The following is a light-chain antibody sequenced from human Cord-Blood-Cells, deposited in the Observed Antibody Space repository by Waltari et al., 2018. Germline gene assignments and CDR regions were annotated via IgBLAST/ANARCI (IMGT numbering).Light chain of an antibody. CDR3: HQSYSTPYS. J-gene: IGKJ2*03. CDR2: AAS. Sequence: DSQMSQSPSSLSASVGDRVAITFRATLSLSSYLDWYQQNPGTAPKLLIYAASSLQRGVPSRFSGSRSGTDFTSTISRRQPEDFATYYCHQSYSTPYSFGQGTKLEIK. V-gene: IGKV1-39*01. CDR1: LSLSSY.